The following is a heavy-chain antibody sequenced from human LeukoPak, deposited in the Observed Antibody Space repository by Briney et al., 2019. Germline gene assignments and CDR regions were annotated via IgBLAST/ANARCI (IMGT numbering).Heavy chain of an antibody. J-gene: IGHJ4*02. CDR2: IYSGGNT. D-gene: IGHD6-6*01. V-gene: IGHV3-53*04. CDR1: GFTVSSNY. Sequence: PGGSLRLSCAASGFTVSSNYMSWVRQAPGKGLEWVSVIYSGGNTYYADSVKGRFTISRHNSKNTLYLQMNSLRAEDTAVYYRARDLSSSSDYWGQGTLVTVSS. CDR3: ARDLSSSSDY.